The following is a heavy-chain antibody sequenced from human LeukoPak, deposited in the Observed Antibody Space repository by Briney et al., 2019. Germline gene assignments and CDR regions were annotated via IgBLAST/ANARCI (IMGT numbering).Heavy chain of an antibody. Sequence: ASVKVSCKASGYTFTSYGISWVRQAPAQGLEWMGWISGYNGNTNYAQKLQGRVTMTTDTSTSTAYMELSRLRSDDTAVYYCARRLSCSSSSCYTGSDYWGQGTLVTVSS. CDR1: GYTFTSYG. CDR2: ISGYNGNT. V-gene: IGHV1-18*01. CDR3: ARRLSCSSSSCYTGSDY. J-gene: IGHJ4*02. D-gene: IGHD2-2*02.